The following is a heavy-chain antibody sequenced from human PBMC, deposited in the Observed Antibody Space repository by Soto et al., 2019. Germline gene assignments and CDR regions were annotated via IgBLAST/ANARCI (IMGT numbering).Heavy chain of an antibody. D-gene: IGHD2-21*02. V-gene: IGHV1-3*04. CDR2: INTGNGDT. Sequence: GASVKVSCKTSGYSFTKYTMHWVRQAPGQGLEWMGWINTGNGDTKYSQKFQGRVTITRDTSASTVYMEVTSLRSEDTAMYYCSGESMQGGDGYFDHWGQGSVVTVSS. CDR1: GYSFTKYT. CDR3: SGESMQGGDGYFDH. J-gene: IGHJ4*02.